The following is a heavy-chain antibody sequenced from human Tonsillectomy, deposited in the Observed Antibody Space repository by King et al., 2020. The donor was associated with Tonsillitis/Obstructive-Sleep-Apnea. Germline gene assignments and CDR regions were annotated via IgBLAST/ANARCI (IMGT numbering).Heavy chain of an antibody. Sequence: VQLVESGGGVVQPGRSLRLSCAASGFTFSSYGMHWVRQAPGKGLEWVALIWYDGSNTHYADSVQGRFTISRDNSKNTLYLQMNSLRAEDTAVYYCARDYWLQSSYYGMDVWGQGTTVTVSS. J-gene: IGHJ6*02. V-gene: IGHV3-33*01. D-gene: IGHD5-24*01. CDR2: IWYDGSNT. CDR3: ARDYWLQSSYYGMDV. CDR1: GFTFSSYG.